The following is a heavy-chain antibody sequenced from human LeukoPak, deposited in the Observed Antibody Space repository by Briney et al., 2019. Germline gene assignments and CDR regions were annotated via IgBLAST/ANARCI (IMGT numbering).Heavy chain of an antibody. CDR2: ISSSSSYI. V-gene: IGHV3-21*01. D-gene: IGHD2-15*01. CDR3: ARAPRGYCSGGSCYSDEYFQH. Sequence: PGGSLRLSCAASGFTFSSYSMNWVRQAPGKGLEWVSSISSSSSYIYYADSAKGRFTISRDNAKNSLYLQMNSLRAEDTAVYYCARAPRGYCSGGSCYSDEYFQHWGQGTLVTVSS. J-gene: IGHJ1*01. CDR1: GFTFSSYS.